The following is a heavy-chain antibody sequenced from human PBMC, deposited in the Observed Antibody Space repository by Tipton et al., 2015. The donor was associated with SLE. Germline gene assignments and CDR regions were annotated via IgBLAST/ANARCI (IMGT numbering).Heavy chain of an antibody. CDR1: GGSISSHY. CDR2: IYTSGST. Sequence: TLSLTCTVSGGSISSHYWSWIRQPPGKGLEWIGYIYTSGSTNYNPSLKSRVTISVDPSKNQFSLKLSSVTAADTAVYYCARRAWRDAFDIWGQGTMVTVSS. CDR3: ARRAWRDAFDI. V-gene: IGHV4-4*09. J-gene: IGHJ3*02. D-gene: IGHD3-3*01.